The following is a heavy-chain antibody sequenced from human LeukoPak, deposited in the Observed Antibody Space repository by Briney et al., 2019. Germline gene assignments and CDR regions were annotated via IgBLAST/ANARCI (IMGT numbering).Heavy chain of an antibody. D-gene: IGHD5-18*01. Sequence: GGSLRLSCAASGFTFSSYGMHWVRQAPGKGLEWVAVISYDGSNKYYADSVKGRFTISRNNSKNTLYLQMNSLRAEDTAVYYCAEESPGYSYGWYYYYGMDVWGQGTTVTVSS. CDR1: GFTFSSYG. V-gene: IGHV3-30*18. J-gene: IGHJ6*02. CDR3: AEESPGYSYGWYYYYGMDV. CDR2: ISYDGSNK.